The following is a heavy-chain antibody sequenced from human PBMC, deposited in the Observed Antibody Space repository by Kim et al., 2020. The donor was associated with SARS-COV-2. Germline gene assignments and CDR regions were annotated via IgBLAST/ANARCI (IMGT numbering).Heavy chain of an antibody. J-gene: IGHJ4*02. CDR2: ISAYNGNT. CDR3: AREGGITIFGVVIQPGGYFDY. Sequence: ASVKVSCKASGYTFTSYGISWVRQAPGQGLEWMGWISAYNGNTNYAQKLQGRVTMTTDTSTSTAYMELRSLISDDTAVYYCAREGGITIFGVVIQPGGYFDYWGQGTLVTVSS. V-gene: IGHV1-18*01. CDR1: GYTFTSYG. D-gene: IGHD3-3*01.